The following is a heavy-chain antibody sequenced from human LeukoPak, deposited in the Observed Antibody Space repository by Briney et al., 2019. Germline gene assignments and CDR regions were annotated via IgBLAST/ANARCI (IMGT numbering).Heavy chain of an antibody. CDR1: GFTFSNYW. D-gene: IGHD3-16*02. CDR3: ARGLGGSYHFGC. Sequence: PGGSLRLSCAASGFTFSNYWMDWVRQAPGKGLVWVSRINTDGSRTTYADSVKGRFTISRDNAKNTLYLQMNSLRADDTAVYFCARGLGGSYHFGCWGQGALVTVSS. J-gene: IGHJ4*02. CDR2: INTDGSRT. V-gene: IGHV3-74*01.